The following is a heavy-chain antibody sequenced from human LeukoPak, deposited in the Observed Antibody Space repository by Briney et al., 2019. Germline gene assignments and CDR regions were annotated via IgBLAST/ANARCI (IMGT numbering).Heavy chain of an antibody. CDR2: IIPILGIA. V-gene: IGHV1-69*04. D-gene: IGHD6-19*01. CDR1: GGTFSSYA. CDR3: ARDLESSGWYRGHAFDI. Sequence: ASVKVSCKASGGTFSSYAISWVRQAPGQGLEWMGRIIPILGIANYAQKFQGRVTITADKSTSTAYMELSSLRSEDTAVYYCARDLESSGWYRGHAFDIWGQGTMVTVSS. J-gene: IGHJ3*02.